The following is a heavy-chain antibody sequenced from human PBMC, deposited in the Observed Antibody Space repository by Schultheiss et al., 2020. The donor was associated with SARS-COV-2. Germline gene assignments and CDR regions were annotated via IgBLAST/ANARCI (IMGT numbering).Heavy chain of an antibody. D-gene: IGHD2-15*01. V-gene: IGHV3-53*01. J-gene: IGHJ4*02. CDR1: GFTVSSNY. CDR3: ARTKSHRGDYVSY. Sequence: GESLKISCAASGFTVSSNYMSWVRQAPGKGLEWVSVIYSGGSTYYADSVKGRFTISRDNAKNSLYLQMNSLRAEDTAVYYCARTKSHRGDYVSYWGQGTLVTVSS. CDR2: IYSGGST.